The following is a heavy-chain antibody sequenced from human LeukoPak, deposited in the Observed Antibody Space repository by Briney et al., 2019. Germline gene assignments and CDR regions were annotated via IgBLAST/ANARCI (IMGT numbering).Heavy chain of an antibody. CDR2: INPRIGST. J-gene: IGHJ5*02. CDR3: ARAERQTNWFDP. Sequence: ASVKVSCKTSGFTFDSYYIHWVRQAPGRGLEWMGVINPRIGSTTYAQKFQGRVSMTRDTPTSTVYMELSILRYEDTAVYYCARAERQTNWFDPWGQGTLVSVSS. V-gene: IGHV1-46*02. D-gene: IGHD1-14*01. CDR1: GFTFDSYY.